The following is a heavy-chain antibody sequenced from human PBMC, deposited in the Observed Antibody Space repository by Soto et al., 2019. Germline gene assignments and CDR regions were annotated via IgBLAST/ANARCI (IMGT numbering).Heavy chain of an antibody. D-gene: IGHD6-13*01. CDR2: IYYSGST. Sequence: SETLSLTCAVSGGSISNGGYSCNWIRQPPGKGLEWIGYIYYSGSTNYNPSLKSRVTISVDTSKNQFSLKLSSVTAADTAVYYCAGNTWSSWSTFDPWGQGTLVTVSS. CDR3: AGNTWSSWSTFDP. J-gene: IGHJ5*02. V-gene: IGHV4-61*08. CDR1: GGSISNGGYS.